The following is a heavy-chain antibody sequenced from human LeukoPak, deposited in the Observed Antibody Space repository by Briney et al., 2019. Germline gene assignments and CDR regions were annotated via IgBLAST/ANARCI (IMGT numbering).Heavy chain of an antibody. D-gene: IGHD2-15*01. J-gene: IGHJ4*02. CDR1: GFTFSLYS. V-gene: IGHV3-48*01. CDR3: ARDSGWSFDY. Sequence: PGGSLRLSCAASGFTFSLYSMNWVRQAPGKGLEWVSYFGDDIYYADSVEGRFTISRDNAKNSLYLQMNSLGAEDTAVYYCARDSGWSFDYWGQGTLVTVSS. CDR2: FGDDI.